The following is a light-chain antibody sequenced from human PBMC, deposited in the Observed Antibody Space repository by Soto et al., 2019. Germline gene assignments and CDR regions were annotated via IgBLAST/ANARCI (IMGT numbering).Light chain of an antibody. CDR1: SSDVGGYNY. V-gene: IGLV2-14*01. J-gene: IGLJ3*02. Sequence: QSALTQPASVSGSPGQTITISCTGTSSDVGGYNYVSWYQQHPGKAPTLVIYGVSYRPSGVSARFSGSKFQNTASLTISGLQAEDEADYYCSSYTRSSTLVFGGGTKVTVL. CDR2: GVS. CDR3: SSYTRSSTLV.